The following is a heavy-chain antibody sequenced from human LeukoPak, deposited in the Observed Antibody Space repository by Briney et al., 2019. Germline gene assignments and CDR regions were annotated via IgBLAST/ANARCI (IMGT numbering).Heavy chain of an antibody. J-gene: IGHJ4*02. CDR1: GFTFSSYA. D-gene: IGHD3-10*01. CDR2: ISGSGGST. Sequence: GGSLRLSCAASGFTFSSYAMSWVRQAPGKGLEWVSAISGSGGSTYYTDSVKGRFTISRDNSKNTLYLQMNSLRAEDTAVYYCAKGGVDYGSGSYYNGTFDYWGQGTLVTVSS. V-gene: IGHV3-23*01. CDR3: AKGGVDYGSGSYYNGTFDY.